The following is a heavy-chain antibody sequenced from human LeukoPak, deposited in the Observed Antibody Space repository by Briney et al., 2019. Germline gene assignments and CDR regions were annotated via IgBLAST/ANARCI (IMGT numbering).Heavy chain of an antibody. V-gene: IGHV3-13*01. CDR2: IGTASGT. J-gene: IGHJ6*03. CDR1: GFTFSSFD. CDR3: ARGPPRGKYYYMDV. Sequence: GGSLRLSCAASGFTFSSFDMHWVRQPTGQGLEWVSTIGTASGTYYPGSVEGRFTLSGDNAKNSLYLQMNSLTAGDTAVYYCARGPPRGKYYYMDVWGKGTTVTVSS. D-gene: IGHD1-1*01.